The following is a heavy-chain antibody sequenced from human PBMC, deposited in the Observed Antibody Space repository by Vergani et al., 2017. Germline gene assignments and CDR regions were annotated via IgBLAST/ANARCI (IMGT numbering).Heavy chain of an antibody. Sequence: QVKLQESGPGLLKPSQTLSLTCTVSGESIRSGSHYWSWIRQPAGKGPEWIGHIHTGGSTDLNPSFKSRVSISVDTSKSQFSLELNSVTVADTAVYYCARSRPYCTSGSCPAIWVQGTLVTVSS. D-gene: IGHD2-15*01. CDR1: GESIRSGSHY. J-gene: IGHJ4*02. V-gene: IGHV4-61*02. CDR2: IHTGGST. CDR3: ARSRPYCTSGSCPAI.